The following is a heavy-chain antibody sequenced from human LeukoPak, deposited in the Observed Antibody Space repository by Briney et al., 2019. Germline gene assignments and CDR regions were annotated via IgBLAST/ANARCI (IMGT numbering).Heavy chain of an antibody. J-gene: IGHJ6*03. CDR1: GYTFTSYG. V-gene: IGHV1-18*01. CDR3: ARAEGYCSSTSCYGYYYYMDV. D-gene: IGHD2-2*01. Sequence: GASVEVSCKASGYTFTSYGISWVRQAPGQGLEWMGWISAYNGNTNYAQKLQGRVTMTTDTSTSTAYMELRSLRSDDTAVYYCARAEGYCSSTSCYGYYYYMDVWGKGTTVTISS. CDR2: ISAYNGNT.